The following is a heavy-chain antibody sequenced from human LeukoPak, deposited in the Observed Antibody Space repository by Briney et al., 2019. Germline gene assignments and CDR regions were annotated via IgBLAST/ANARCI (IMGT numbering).Heavy chain of an antibody. CDR2: IYTSGST. D-gene: IGHD6-19*01. V-gene: IGHV4-4*07. J-gene: IGHJ4*02. CDR3: VRVGSVSGSDYLDY. Sequence: TSETLSLTCTVSGGSISSYYWSWIRQPAGKGLEWIGRIYTSGSTNYNPSLKSRVTMSVDTSKNQFSLKLSSVTAEDTAVYYCVRVGSVSGSDYLDYWGQGTLVTVSS. CDR1: GGSISSYY.